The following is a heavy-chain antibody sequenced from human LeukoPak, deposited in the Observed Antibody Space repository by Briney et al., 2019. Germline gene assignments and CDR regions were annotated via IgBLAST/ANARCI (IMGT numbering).Heavy chain of an antibody. CDR3: AKTGGGTYYGSAMYYFDY. Sequence: PGGSLRLSCTASGFTFSSYTMHWVRQAPGKGPQYVSAISTSGSSTYYANSVKGRFTTSRDNSKNIWYLQMGSLRAEDTAVYYCAKTGGGTYYGSAMYYFDYWGQGTLVTVSS. V-gene: IGHV3-64*01. CDR2: ISTSGSST. D-gene: IGHD1-26*01. J-gene: IGHJ4*02. CDR1: GFTFSSYT.